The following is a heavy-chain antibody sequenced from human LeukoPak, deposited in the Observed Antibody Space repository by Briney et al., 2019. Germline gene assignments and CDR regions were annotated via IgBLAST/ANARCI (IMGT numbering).Heavy chain of an antibody. CDR2: ISSSGSTI. CDR3: AREAIDGYSYGYEFDY. Sequence: GSLRLSCAASGFTFSDYYMSWIRQAPGKGLEWVSYISSSGSTIYYADSVKGRFTISRDNAKNSLYLQMNSLRAEDTAVYYCAREAIDGYSYGYEFDYWGQGTLVTVSS. J-gene: IGHJ4*02. D-gene: IGHD5-18*01. V-gene: IGHV3-11*04. CDR1: GFTFSDYY.